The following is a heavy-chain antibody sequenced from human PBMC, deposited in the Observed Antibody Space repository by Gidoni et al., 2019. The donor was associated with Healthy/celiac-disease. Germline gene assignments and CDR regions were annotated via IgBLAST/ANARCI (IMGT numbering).Heavy chain of an antibody. CDR3: ARDGATMVRGGYIN. CDR2: IYYSGST. V-gene: IGHV4-31*02. D-gene: IGHD3-10*01. Sequence: GLEWIGYIYYSGSTYYNPSLKSRVTISVDTSKNQFSLKLSSVTAADTAVYYCARDGATMVRGGYINWGQGTLVTVSS. J-gene: IGHJ4*02.